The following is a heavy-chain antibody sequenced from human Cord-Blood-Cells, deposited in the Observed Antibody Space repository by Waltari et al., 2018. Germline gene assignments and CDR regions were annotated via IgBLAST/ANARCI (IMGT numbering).Heavy chain of an antibody. CDR3: ARGKEIFPDY. CDR2: INHSRST. V-gene: IGHV4-34*01. J-gene: IGHJ4*02. Sequence: QVQLQQWGAGLLKPSETLSLTCAVYGGSFSGYYWSWIRQPPGKGLEWIGEINHSRSTNYNPSLKSRVTIAVDTSKNQFSLKLSSVTAADTAVYYCARGKEIFPDYWGQGTLVTVSS. CDR1: GGSFSGYY. D-gene: IGHD3-9*01.